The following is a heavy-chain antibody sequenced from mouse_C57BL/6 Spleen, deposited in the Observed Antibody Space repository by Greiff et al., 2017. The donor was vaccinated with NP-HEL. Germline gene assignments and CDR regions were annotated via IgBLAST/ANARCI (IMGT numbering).Heavy chain of an antibody. D-gene: IGHD1-1*01. Sequence: VQLQQSGAELVRPGASVKLSCTASGFNIKDDYMHWVKQRPERGLEWIGWIDPENGNTEYASKFQGKATITADTSSNTAYLQLSSLTSEDTAVYYCTTYYGSSSGFAYWGQGTLVTVSA. CDR1: GFNIKDDY. CDR3: TTYYGSSSGFAY. J-gene: IGHJ3*01. V-gene: IGHV14-4*01. CDR2: IDPENGNT.